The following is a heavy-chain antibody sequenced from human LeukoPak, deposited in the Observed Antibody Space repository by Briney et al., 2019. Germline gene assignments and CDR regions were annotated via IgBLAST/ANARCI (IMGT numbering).Heavy chain of an antibody. CDR3: ARGMVYYDFWSGYYHGHKPVGLFDY. V-gene: IGHV3-74*01. Sequence: QPGGSLRLSCAAAGFTFSSYWMHWVRQAPGKWLGWVSLINSDVSSTRYADSVEGRFTISRDKAKNTLYLKMNSLRAEDTAVYYCARGMVYYDFWSGYYHGHKPVGLFDYWGQGTLVPVSS. D-gene: IGHD3-3*01. CDR2: INSDVSST. J-gene: IGHJ4*02. CDR1: GFTFSSYW.